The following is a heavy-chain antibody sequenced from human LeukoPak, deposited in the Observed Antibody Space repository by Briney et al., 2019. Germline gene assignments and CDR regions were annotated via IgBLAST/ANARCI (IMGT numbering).Heavy chain of an antibody. CDR1: GFTFSSYG. J-gene: IGHJ5*02. CDR2: IWYDGSNK. Sequence: GGSLRLSCAASGFTFSSYGMHWVRQAPGKGLEWVAVIWYDGSNKYYADSVKGRFTISRDNSKNTLYRQMNSLRSDDTAVYYCARDHKTWAFDPWGQGTLVTVSS. D-gene: IGHD1-26*01. V-gene: IGHV3-33*01. CDR3: ARDHKTWAFDP.